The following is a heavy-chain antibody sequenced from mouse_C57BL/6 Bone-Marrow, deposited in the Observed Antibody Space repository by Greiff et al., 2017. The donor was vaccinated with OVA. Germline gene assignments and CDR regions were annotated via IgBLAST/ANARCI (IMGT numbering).Heavy chain of an antibody. D-gene: IGHD1-1*01. V-gene: IGHV1-50*01. J-gene: IGHJ3*01. Sequence: QVQLQQPGAELVKPGASVKLSCKASGYTFTSYWMQWVKQRPGQGLEWIGELDPSDGYTNSNQKFKGKATLTVDTSSSTAYLQLSSLTSEDSAVYYCAAYGPFAYWGQGTLVTVSA. CDR2: LDPSDGYT. CDR1: GYTFTSYW. CDR3: AAYGPFAY.